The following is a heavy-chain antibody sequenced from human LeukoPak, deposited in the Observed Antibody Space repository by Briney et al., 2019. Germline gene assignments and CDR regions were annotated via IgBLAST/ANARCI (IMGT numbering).Heavy chain of an antibody. D-gene: IGHD2-2*01. CDR3: ARGGRRFTSQTPDY. CDR2: INHSGST. CDR1: GGSISSSNW. J-gene: IGHJ4*02. Sequence: SETLSLTCAVSGGSISSSNWWSWVRQPPGKGLEWIGEINHSGSTNYNPSLKSRVTISVDTSKNQFSLKLSSVTAADTAVYYCARGGRRFTSQTPDYWGQGTLVTVSS. V-gene: IGHV4-4*02.